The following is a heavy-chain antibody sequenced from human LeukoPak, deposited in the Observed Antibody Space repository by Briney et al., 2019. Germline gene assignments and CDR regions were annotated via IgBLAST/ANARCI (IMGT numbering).Heavy chain of an antibody. CDR1: GGSISTNNW. J-gene: IGHJ4*01. CDR3: ASAEPRGSNWYPY. V-gene: IGHV4-4*02. CDR2: IYHSGST. D-gene: IGHD6-13*01. Sequence: NPSETLSLTCAVSGGSISTNNWWWSWVRQPPGKGLEWIGEIYHSGSTNYNPSLKSRVTISVDKSNNQFSLKLGSVTAADTAVYYCASAEPRGSNWYPYWGHGTLVTVSS.